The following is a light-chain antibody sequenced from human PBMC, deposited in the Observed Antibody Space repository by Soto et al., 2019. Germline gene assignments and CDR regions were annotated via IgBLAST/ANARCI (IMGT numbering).Light chain of an antibody. Sequence: SSELTQPPSVSVAPGKTARITCGGNNIGTKSVHWYQQKQGQAPVLVIYYDNDRPSGIPERFSGSTSANTATLTISRVVAGDEADYYCQVWDSSSDHVVFGGGTKLTVL. CDR3: QVWDSSSDHVV. CDR2: YDN. CDR1: NIGTKS. V-gene: IGLV3-21*04. J-gene: IGLJ2*01.